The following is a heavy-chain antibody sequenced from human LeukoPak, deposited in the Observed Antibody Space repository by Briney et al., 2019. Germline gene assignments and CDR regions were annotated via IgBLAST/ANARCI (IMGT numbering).Heavy chain of an antibody. CDR1: GFTFSNAW. Sequence: GGSLRLSCAASGFTFSNAWMSRVRQAPGKGLEWVGRIKSKTDGGTTDYAAPVKGRFTISRDDSKNTLYLQMNSLKTEDTAVYYCTTDSEKLLWFGESPSFDPWGQGTLVTVSS. J-gene: IGHJ5*02. D-gene: IGHD3-10*01. CDR2: IKSKTDGGTT. V-gene: IGHV3-15*01. CDR3: TTDSEKLLWFGESPSFDP.